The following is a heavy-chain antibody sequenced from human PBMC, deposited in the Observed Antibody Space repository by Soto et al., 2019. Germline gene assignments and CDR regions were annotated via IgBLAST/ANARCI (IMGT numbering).Heavy chain of an antibody. D-gene: IGHD2-2*01. CDR3: ARLVVVAPVANA. CDR1: GGSINYNSYY. V-gene: IGHV4-39*02. J-gene: IGHJ5*02. Sequence: AXGTLSLTCSVSGGSINYNSYYWGWIRQPPGKGLEWVGGIFYTGTTYYSPSLKDRVTISVDTSKNSFSLNLTSVTAADTAVYFCARLVVVAPVANAWGQGTLVTVSS. CDR2: IFYTGTT.